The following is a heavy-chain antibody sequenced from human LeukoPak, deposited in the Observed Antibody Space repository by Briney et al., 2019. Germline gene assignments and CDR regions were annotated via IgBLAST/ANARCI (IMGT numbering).Heavy chain of an antibody. CDR1: GFNFSNYG. CDR3: ARTWELHDSLDY. D-gene: IGHD1-26*01. V-gene: IGHV1-18*01. J-gene: IGHJ4*02. CDR2: ISAYNGNT. Sequence: ASGEVSLQASGFNFSNYGFSWGRPGPGPGAGGVGWISAYNGNTNYAQKLQGRVTMTTDTSTSTAYMELRSLRSDDTAVYYCARTWELHDSLDYWGQGTLVTVSS.